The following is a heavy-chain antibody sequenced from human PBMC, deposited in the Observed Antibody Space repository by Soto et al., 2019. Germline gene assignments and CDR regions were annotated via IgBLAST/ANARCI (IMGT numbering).Heavy chain of an antibody. CDR2: IYHSGST. J-gene: IGHJ6*02. CDR1: GGSISSSNW. V-gene: IGHV4-4*02. Sequence: WETLSLTCAVSGGSISSSNWWSWVRQPPGKGLEWIGEIYHSGSTNYNPSLKSRVTISVDKSKNQFSLKLSSVTAADTAVYYCARDSHADAYYYGSGSHYYYYGMDVWGQGTTVTVSS. CDR3: ARDSHADAYYYGSGSHYYYYGMDV. D-gene: IGHD3-10*01.